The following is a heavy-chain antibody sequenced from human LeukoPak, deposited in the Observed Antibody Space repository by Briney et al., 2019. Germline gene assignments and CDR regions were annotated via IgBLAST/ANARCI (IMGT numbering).Heavy chain of an antibody. CDR1: GGSFSGSD. Sequence: SETLSLACSVYGGSFSGSDCGWSRPPPGKGMGWVGAINHSGSTNYNPSLNSRVTISVDTSKNQFSLKLCSVTAAETAVYYSARRLRGRYSSSYYYMDAWGKGTPVTVSS. V-gene: IGHV4-34*01. J-gene: IGHJ6*03. CDR3: ARRLRGRYSSSYYYMDA. CDR2: INHSGST. D-gene: IGHD6-13*01.